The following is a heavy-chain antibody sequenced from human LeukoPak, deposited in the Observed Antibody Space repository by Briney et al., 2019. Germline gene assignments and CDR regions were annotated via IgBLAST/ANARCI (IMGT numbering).Heavy chain of an antibody. Sequence: ASVKVSCKPSGYTFTGYYMHWVRQAPGQGLKWMGWISPNTGATMYAQKFQGRVTLTRDTSIDTGYMELSSLRSDDTAVYYCARDRVGSGWPRPYYFEFWGQGSLVSVSS. D-gene: IGHD6-19*01. V-gene: IGHV1-2*02. CDR1: GYTFTGYY. CDR3: ARDRVGSGWPRPYYFEF. CDR2: ISPNTGAT. J-gene: IGHJ4*02.